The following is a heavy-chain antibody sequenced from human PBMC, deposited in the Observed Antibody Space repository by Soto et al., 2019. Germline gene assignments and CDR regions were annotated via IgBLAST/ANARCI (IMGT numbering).Heavy chain of an antibody. CDR1: GGSISSGDYY. D-gene: IGHD1-26*01. J-gene: IGHJ3*02. Sequence: QVQLQESGPGLVKPSQTLSLTCTVSGGSISSGDYYWSWIRQPPGKGLEWIGYIYYSGSTYYNPSLKSRVTISVDTSKNQFSLKLSSVTAADTAVYYCARERGSGSYANDAFDIWGQGTMVTVSS. V-gene: IGHV4-30-4*01. CDR2: IYYSGST. CDR3: ARERGSGSYANDAFDI.